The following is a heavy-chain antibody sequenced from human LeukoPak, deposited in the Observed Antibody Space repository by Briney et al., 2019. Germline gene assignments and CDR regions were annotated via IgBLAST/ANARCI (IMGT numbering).Heavy chain of an antibody. CDR2: ISNGCNE. D-gene: IGHD2-15*01. Sequence: GSSLRLSCAVSGFTFSGYGMNWVRQAPGRGLEWLASISNGCNEFYADSVKGRFTISRDTSKNTLYLQMNGLRAEDTAVYYCARRTGDSRYCSGYSCFPPDYWGQGTLVTVSS. CDR3: ARRTGDSRYCSGYSCFPPDY. V-gene: IGHV3-30*01. CDR1: GFTFSGYG. J-gene: IGHJ4*02.